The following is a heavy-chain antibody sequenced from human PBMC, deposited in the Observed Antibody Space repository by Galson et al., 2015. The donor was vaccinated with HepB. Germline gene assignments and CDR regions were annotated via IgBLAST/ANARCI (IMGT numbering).Heavy chain of an antibody. CDR1: GYSFTSYW. J-gene: IGHJ3*02. D-gene: IGHD3-22*01. CDR3: ASTIGYYYDSSGYLHDAFDI. V-gene: IGHV5-51*01. CDR2: IYPGDSDT. Sequence: QSGAEVKKPGESLKISCKGSGYSFTSYWIGWVRQMPGKGLEWMGIIYPGDSDTRYSPSFQGQVTISADKSISTAYLQWSSLKASDTAMYYCASTIGYYYDSSGYLHDAFDIWGQGTMVTVSS.